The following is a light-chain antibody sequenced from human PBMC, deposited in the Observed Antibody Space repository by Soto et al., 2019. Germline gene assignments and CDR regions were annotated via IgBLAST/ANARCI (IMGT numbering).Light chain of an antibody. CDR2: INSDGSH. V-gene: IGLV4-69*01. CDR3: QTWGTGFWV. CDR1: SGHSSNA. Sequence: QSVLTQSPSASASLGASVKLTCTLSSGHSSNAIVWHQQQPEKGPRYLMKINSDGSHSQGDGIPDRVSGSSSGAERYLTISSLQSEDEADYYCQTWGTGFWVCGGGTKLTVL. J-gene: IGLJ3*02.